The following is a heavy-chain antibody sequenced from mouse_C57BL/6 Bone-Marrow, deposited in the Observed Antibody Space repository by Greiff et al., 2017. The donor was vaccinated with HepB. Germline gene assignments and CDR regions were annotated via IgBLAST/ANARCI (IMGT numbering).Heavy chain of an antibody. J-gene: IGHJ4*01. CDR3: ACPDDYYAKDY. Sequence: QVQLQQPGAELVKPGASVKMSCKASGYTFTSYWITWVKQRPGQGLEWIGDIYPGSGSTNYNEKFKSKATLTVDTSSSTAYMQLISVTSEDSAVYCCACPDDYYAKDYWGQGTSNTDPS. CDR1: GYTFTSYW. CDR2: IYPGSGST. V-gene: IGHV1-55*01.